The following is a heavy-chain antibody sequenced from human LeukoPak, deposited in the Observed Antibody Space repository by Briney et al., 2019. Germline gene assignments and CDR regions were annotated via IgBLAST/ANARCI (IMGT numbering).Heavy chain of an antibody. CDR2: INPNSGGT. CDR3: ASSPLMVRENLDY. D-gene: IGHD3-10*01. Sequence: ASVKVSCQASGYTFTGYHMHWVRQAAGQGVEWMGWINPNSGGTNYAQKLQGRVTMTRDTYISTAYMELSRLRSDDTAVYYCASSPLMVRENLDYWGQGTLVSVSS. CDR1: GYTFTGYH. V-gene: IGHV1-2*02. J-gene: IGHJ4*02.